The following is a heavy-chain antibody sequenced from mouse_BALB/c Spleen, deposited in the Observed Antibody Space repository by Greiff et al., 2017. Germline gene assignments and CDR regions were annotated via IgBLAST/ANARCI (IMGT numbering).Heavy chain of an antibody. D-gene: IGHD2-10*01. V-gene: IGHV5-6-3*01. J-gene: IGHJ4*01. CDR2: INSNGGST. Sequence: DVKLVESGGGLVQPGGSLKLSCAASGFTFSSYGMSWVRQTPDKRLELVATINSNGGSTYYPDSVKGRFTISRDNAKNTLYLQMSSLKSEDTAMYYCARGSYYEAMDYWGQGTSVTVSS. CDR1: GFTFSSYG. CDR3: ARGSYYEAMDY.